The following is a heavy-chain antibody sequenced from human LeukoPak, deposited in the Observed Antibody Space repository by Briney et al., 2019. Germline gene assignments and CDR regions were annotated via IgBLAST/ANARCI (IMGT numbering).Heavy chain of an antibody. CDR2: IWYGASNK. Sequence: PGGSLRLSCAASGISFSSYGMHWVRQAPGKGLEWVTFIWYGASNKYYAESVKGRFTISRDNSRNTLFLQMNSLRAEDTAIYYCATDISTHYFGSWGQGTLVTVSS. J-gene: IGHJ4*02. V-gene: IGHV3-30*02. CDR3: ATDISTHYFGS. CDR1: GISFSSYG. D-gene: IGHD3-9*01.